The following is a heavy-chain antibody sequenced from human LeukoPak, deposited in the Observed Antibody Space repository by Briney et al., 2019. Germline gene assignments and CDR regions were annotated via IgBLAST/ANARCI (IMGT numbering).Heavy chain of an antibody. V-gene: IGHV1-69*04. D-gene: IGHD5-18*01. CDR2: IIPILGIA. Sequence: ASVKVSCKASGYTFTGYSMHWVRQAPGQGLEWMGRIIPILGIANYAQKFQGRVTITADKSTSTAYMELSSLRSEDTAVYYCAREGIQLSQGYFNYWGQGTLVTVSS. J-gene: IGHJ4*02. CDR1: GYTFTGYS. CDR3: AREGIQLSQGYFNY.